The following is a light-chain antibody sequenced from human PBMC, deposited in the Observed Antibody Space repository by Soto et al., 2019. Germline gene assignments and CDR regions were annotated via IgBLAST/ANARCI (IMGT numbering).Light chain of an antibody. V-gene: IGLV2-14*01. Sequence: QSVLTQPASVSGSPRQSITISCTGASSDVGGYTYVSWYQQHPGKAPKLMIYEVNNRPSGVSNRFSGSKSGNTASLTISGLQAEDEADYYCSSYTSSSAYVFGTGTKVTV. CDR3: SSYTSSSAYV. CDR1: SSDVGGYTY. CDR2: EVN. J-gene: IGLJ1*01.